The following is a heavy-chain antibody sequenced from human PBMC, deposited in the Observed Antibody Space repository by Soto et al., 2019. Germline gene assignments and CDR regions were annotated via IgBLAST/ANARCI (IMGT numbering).Heavy chain of an antibody. Sequence: VGSLRLSCAASGFTFSSYGMHWVRQAPGKGLEWVAVISYDGSNKYYADSVKGRFTISRDNSKNTLYLQMNSLRSEDTAVYYCARGLGVRGVISNDALDIWGQGTMVTVSS. CDR2: ISYDGSNK. CDR1: GFTFSSYG. CDR3: ARGLGVRGVISNDALDI. J-gene: IGHJ3*02. V-gene: IGHV3-30*03. D-gene: IGHD3-10*01.